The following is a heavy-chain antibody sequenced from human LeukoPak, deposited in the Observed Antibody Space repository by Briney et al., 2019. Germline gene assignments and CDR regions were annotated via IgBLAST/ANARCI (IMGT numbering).Heavy chain of an antibody. CDR2: IKQDGSEK. Sequence: PGGSLRLSCAASGFTFSSYWMSWVRQAPGKGLEWVANIKQDGSEKYYVVSVKGRFTISRDNAKNSLYLQMNSLRAEDTAVYYCARVGYSYGYAGTFDYWGQGTLVTASS. V-gene: IGHV3-7*01. J-gene: IGHJ4*02. CDR1: GFTFSSYW. D-gene: IGHD5-18*01. CDR3: ARVGYSYGYAGTFDY.